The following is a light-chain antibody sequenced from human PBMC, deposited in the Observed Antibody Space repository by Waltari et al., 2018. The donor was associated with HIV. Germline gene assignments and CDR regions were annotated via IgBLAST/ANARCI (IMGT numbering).Light chain of an antibody. V-gene: IGKV3-11*01. J-gene: IGKJ4*01. CDR1: QSVSSY. CDR2: DSS. Sequence: IVLTQSPATLSLSPGQRATLSCRASQSVSSYLAWYQQKPGQAPRLLIYDSSNRSTGIPARFSGSGSGTDFTRTISSLEPEDFAVYYCQQRSNWLLTFGGGTKVEIK. CDR3: QQRSNWLLT.